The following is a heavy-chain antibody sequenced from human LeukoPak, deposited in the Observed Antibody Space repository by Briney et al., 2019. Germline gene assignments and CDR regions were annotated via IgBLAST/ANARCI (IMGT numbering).Heavy chain of an antibody. D-gene: IGHD6-13*01. V-gene: IGHV1-18*01. Sequence: GASVKVSCKASGYAFIRYGISWVRQAPPQGLAWMGWISAYNGNTNYPQKLQGRVTVTTETSTSTAYMELRSLRSDDTAVYYCARDHSSWYLQGAFDIWGQGTMVTVSS. CDR1: GYAFIRYG. CDR2: ISAYNGNT. J-gene: IGHJ3*02. CDR3: ARDHSSWYLQGAFDI.